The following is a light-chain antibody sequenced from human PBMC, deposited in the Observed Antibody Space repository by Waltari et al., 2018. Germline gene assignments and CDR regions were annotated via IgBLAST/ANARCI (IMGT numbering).Light chain of an antibody. J-gene: IGKJ3*01. V-gene: IGKV3-15*01. CDR2: GAS. CDR1: QTVSSN. Sequence: EIVMTQSPATLSVSPGERATLSCRASQTVSSNLAWYQQKPGQAPRRLIYGASTRATGIPARFSGSGSGTEFTLTISSLQSEEFAVYYCQQYNNWPRAFGPGTKVDIK. CDR3: QQYNNWPRA.